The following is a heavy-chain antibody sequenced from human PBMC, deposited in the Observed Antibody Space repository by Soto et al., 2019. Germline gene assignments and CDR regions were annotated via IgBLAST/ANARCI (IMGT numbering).Heavy chain of an antibody. CDR3: ARDGTKPGIADRTNKWDYYYYYGMDV. V-gene: IGHV6-1*01. CDR2: TYYRSKWYN. CDR1: GDSVSSNSAA. D-gene: IGHD6-6*01. Sequence: SQTLSLTCAISGDSVSSNSAAWNWIRQSPSRGLEWLGRTYYRSKWYNDYAVSVKSRITINPDTSKNQFSLQLNSVTPEDTAVYYCARDGTKPGIADRTNKWDYYYYYGMDVWGEGATV. J-gene: IGHJ6*02.